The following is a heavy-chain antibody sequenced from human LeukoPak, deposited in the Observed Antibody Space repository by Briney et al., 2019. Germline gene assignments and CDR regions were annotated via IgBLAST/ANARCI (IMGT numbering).Heavy chain of an antibody. CDR1: GLTFSNAW. CDR2: IKSKTDGGTT. J-gene: IGHJ4*02. D-gene: IGHD2-15*01. Sequence: GGSLRLSCAASGLTFSNAWMSWVRQAPGKGLEWVGRIKSKTDGGTTDYAAPVKGRFTISRDDSKNTLYLQMNSLKTDDTAVYYCTTDPVGVALDSWGQGTLVTVSS. CDR3: TTDPVGVALDS. V-gene: IGHV3-15*01.